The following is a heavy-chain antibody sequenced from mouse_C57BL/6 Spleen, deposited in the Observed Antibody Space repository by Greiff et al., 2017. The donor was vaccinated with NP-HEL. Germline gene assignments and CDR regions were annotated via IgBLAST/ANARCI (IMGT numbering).Heavy chain of an antibody. CDR1: GFTFSDYG. V-gene: IGHV5-17*01. J-gene: IGHJ1*03. Sequence: EVQVVESGGGLVKPVGSLKLSCAASGFTFSDYGMHWVRQAPEKGLEWVAYISSGSSTIYYADTVKGRFTISRDNAKNTLFLQMTSLRSEDTAMYYCARRKGVITEYFDVWGTGTTVTVSS. D-gene: IGHD1-1*01. CDR2: ISSGSSTI. CDR3: ARRKGVITEYFDV.